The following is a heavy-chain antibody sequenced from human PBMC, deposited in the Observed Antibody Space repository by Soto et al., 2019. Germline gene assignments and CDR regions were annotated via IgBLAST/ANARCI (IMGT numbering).Heavy chain of an antibody. J-gene: IGHJ4*02. V-gene: IGHV1-18*01. D-gene: IGHD2-21*01. Sequence: QVQLVQSGAEVKKPGASVKVSCKASGYTFTSYHITWVRQAPGQGLEWMGWISAYNGNTNYAQKLQGRVTMTTDTXXXXXXXXXXXXXXXXXXXXXXXRDSPPPREWGQGTLVTVSS. CDR3: XRDSPPPRE. CDR2: ISAYNGNT. CDR1: GYTFTSYH.